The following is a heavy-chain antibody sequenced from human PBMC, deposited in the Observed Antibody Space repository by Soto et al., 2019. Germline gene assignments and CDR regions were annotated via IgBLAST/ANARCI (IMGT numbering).Heavy chain of an antibody. D-gene: IGHD3-10*01. V-gene: IGHV1-2*04. J-gene: IGHJ5*02. CDR2: INPHTGVT. CDR3: ARESGGVPGTIDP. Sequence: ASVKVSCKTSGYTFTGYYIHWVRQAPGQGLEWMGWINPHTGVTNYAQNFQGWVTMTRDTSISTVYMEMTRLKSDDTAVYYCARESGGVPGTIDPRGSGTLVTVS. CDR1: GYTFTGYY.